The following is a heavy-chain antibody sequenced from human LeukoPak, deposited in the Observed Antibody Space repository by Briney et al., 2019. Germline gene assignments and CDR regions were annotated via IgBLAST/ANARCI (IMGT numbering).Heavy chain of an antibody. V-gene: IGHV3-23*01. D-gene: IGHD1-14*01. CDR1: GFTFSSYA. Sequence: GGSLRLSCAASGFTFSSYAMSWVRQAPGKGLEWVSGITTGGRPYYADSVKGRFTISRDNSKNTVYLQMNGLRAEDTAVYYCARTDRYYYYGMDVWGQGTTVTVSS. CDR3: ARTDRYYYYGMDV. J-gene: IGHJ6*02. CDR2: ITTGGRP.